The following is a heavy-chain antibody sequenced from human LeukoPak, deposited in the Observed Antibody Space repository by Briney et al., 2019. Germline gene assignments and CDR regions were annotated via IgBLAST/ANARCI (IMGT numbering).Heavy chain of an antibody. J-gene: IGHJ4*02. V-gene: IGHV4-34*01. Sequence: PSETLSLTCAVYGGSFSGYYWSWIRQPPGKGLEWIGEINHSGSTNYNPSLKSRVTISVDTPKNQFSLKLSSVTAADTAVYYCASRDYYGSGSYPYYFDYWGQGTLVTVSS. CDR2: INHSGST. D-gene: IGHD3-10*01. CDR3: ASRDYYGSGSYPYYFDY. CDR1: GGSFSGYY.